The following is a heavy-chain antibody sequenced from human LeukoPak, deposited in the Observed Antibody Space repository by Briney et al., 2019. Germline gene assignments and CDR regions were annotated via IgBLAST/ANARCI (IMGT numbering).Heavy chain of an antibody. CDR2: IRSKTNNYAT. J-gene: IGHJ4*02. CDR3: TRRSHSSVTRDY. D-gene: IGHD4-17*01. Sequence: GGSLRLSCAASGFTFSGSAMHWVRQASGKGLEWVGRIRSKTNNYATAYAASVKGRFTISRDDSKNTAYLQMNSLKTEDTAVYYCTRRSHSSVTRDYWGQGTLVTVSS. CDR1: GFTFSGSA. V-gene: IGHV3-73*01.